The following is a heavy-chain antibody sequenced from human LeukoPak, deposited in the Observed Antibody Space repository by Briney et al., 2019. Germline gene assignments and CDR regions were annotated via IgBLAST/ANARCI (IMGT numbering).Heavy chain of an antibody. Sequence: SQTLSLTCAISGDSVSSNSAAWTWIRQSPPRGLEWLGRTYYRSKWYNDYAVFVKSRMTINPDTSKNQFSLHLNSVTPEDTAVYYCATWSARYSDVFDIWGQGTMVTVSS. J-gene: IGHJ3*02. V-gene: IGHV6-1*01. CDR1: GDSVSSNSAA. CDR3: ATWSARYSDVFDI. D-gene: IGHD3-3*01. CDR2: TYYRSKWYN.